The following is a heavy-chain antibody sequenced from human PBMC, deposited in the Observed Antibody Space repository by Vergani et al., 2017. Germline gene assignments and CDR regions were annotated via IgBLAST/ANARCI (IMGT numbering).Heavy chain of an antibody. CDR3: AGDPTPSSGHTHFDY. D-gene: IGHD3-22*01. CDR2: IYHSGST. J-gene: IGHJ4*02. Sequence: QLQLQESGSGLVKPSQTLSLTCAVSGGSSSSGGYSWSWIRQPPGKGLEWIGYIYHSGSTYYNPSLKSRVTISVDRSKNQFSLKLSSGTAADTAVYYCAGDPTPSSGHTHFDYWGQGTLVTVSS. V-gene: IGHV4-30-2*01. CDR1: GGSSSSGGYS.